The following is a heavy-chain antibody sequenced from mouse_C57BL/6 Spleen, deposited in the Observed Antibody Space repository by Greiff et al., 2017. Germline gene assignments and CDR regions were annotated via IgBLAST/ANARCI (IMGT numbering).Heavy chain of an antibody. CDR2: IWSGGST. J-gene: IGHJ4*01. CDR1: GFSLTSYG. CDR3: AKRDGEAMDY. V-gene: IGHV2-4*01. Sequence: QVTLKESGPGLVQPSQSLSITCTVSGFSLTSYGVHWVRQPPGKGLEWLGVIWSGGSTDYNAAFISRLSISTDNSKSHVFFKMNSLQADDTAIYYCAKRDGEAMDYWGQGTSVTVSS. D-gene: IGHD2-3*01.